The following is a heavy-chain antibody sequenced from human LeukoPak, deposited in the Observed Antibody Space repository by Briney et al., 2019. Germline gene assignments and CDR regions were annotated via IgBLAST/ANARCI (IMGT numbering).Heavy chain of an antibody. CDR3: TSQHDYGDY. CDR2: ISSSGSTI. CDR1: GFTFSDYY. D-gene: IGHD4-17*01. Sequence: GGSLRLSCAVSGFTFSDYYMNWIRQAPGKGLEWVSYISSSGSTIYYADSVKGRFTISRDNAKNSLYLQMNSLKTEDTAVYYCTSQHDYGDYWGQGTLVTVSS. V-gene: IGHV3-11*01. J-gene: IGHJ4*02.